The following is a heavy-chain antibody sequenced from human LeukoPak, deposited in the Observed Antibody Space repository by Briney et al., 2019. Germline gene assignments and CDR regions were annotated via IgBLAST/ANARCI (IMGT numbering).Heavy chain of an antibody. CDR1: GFTFSDFY. CDR3: ARVVWVTTLTFDY. CDR2: ISSSGSTI. Sequence: GGSLRLSCAASGFTFSDFYMSWIRQAPGKGLEWVSYISSSGSTIYYADSVKGRFTISRDNAKNSLYLQMNSLRAEDTAVYYCARVVWVTTLTFDYWGQGTLVTVSS. J-gene: IGHJ4*02. D-gene: IGHD4-17*01. V-gene: IGHV3-11*01.